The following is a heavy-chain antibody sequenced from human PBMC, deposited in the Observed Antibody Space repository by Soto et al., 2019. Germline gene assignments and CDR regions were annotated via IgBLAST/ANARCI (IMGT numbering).Heavy chain of an antibody. CDR3: ASSNIAAAGFYYYGMDV. D-gene: IGHD6-13*01. Sequence: SETLSLTCTVSGGSISSGAYYWSWIRQNPGKSLEWIGYIYYSGSTYYNPSLKSRVTISVDTSKNQFSLKLSSVTAADTAVYYCASSNIAAAGFYYYGMDVWGRGTTVTVSS. V-gene: IGHV4-31*03. J-gene: IGHJ6*02. CDR1: GGSISSGAYY. CDR2: IYYSGST.